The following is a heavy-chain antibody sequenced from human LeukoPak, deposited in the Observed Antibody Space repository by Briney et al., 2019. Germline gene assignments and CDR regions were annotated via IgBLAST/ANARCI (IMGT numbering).Heavy chain of an antibody. V-gene: IGHV5-51*01. J-gene: IGHJ4*02. CDR1: GYSFTNYW. D-gene: IGHD3-22*01. CDR3: ARQFRDSSGYYSYYFDY. CDR2: IYPGDSDT. Sequence: GESLKISCKGSGYSFTNYWIGWVRQMPGKGLEWMGIIYPGDSDTRYSPSFQGQVTISADKSISTAYLQWSSLKASDTAMYYCARQFRDSSGYYSYYFDYWGQGTLVTVSS.